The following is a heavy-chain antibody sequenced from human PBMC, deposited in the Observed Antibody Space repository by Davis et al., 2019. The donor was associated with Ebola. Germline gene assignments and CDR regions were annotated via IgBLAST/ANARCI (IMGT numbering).Heavy chain of an antibody. Sequence: GASLKISCAASGFTFSDYYMSWIRQAPGKGLEWVSYISSSGSTIYYADSVKGRFTISRDNAKKSLYLQMNSLRAEDTAVYYCARWFTQPRYYYYGMDVWGQGTTVTVSS. D-gene: IGHD3-10*01. CDR2: ISSSGSTI. J-gene: IGHJ6*02. CDR1: GFTFSDYY. CDR3: ARWFTQPRYYYYGMDV. V-gene: IGHV3-11*01.